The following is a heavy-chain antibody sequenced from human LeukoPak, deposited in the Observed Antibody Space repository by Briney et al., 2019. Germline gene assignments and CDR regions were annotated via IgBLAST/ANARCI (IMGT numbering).Heavy chain of an antibody. J-gene: IGHJ3*02. D-gene: IGHD3-22*01. V-gene: IGHV3-33*08. CDR1: GVMFPSYW. Sequence: GGSLRLSCAASGVMFPSYWMTWVRQAPGKGLEWVAVIWYDGSNKYYADSVKGRFTISRDNSKNTLYLQMNSLRAEDTAVYYCARDLQPYYYDSTLDAFDIWGQGTMVTVSS. CDR2: IWYDGSNK. CDR3: ARDLQPYYYDSTLDAFDI.